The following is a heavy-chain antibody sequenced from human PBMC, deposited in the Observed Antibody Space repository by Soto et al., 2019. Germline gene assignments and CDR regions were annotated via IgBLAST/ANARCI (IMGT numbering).Heavy chain of an antibody. CDR3: ASAHSTPYYFDY. CDR1: GDSVSSYY. V-gene: IGHV4-59*02. D-gene: IGHD2-2*01. J-gene: IGHJ4*02. Sequence: SETLSLTCIVSGDSVSSYYWSWIRQPPGKGLEWIGYISYSGSTKYNTSLESRVTMSVDTSKNQFSLKLNSVTAADTAVYYCASAHSTPYYFDYWGQGTLVTVSS. CDR2: ISYSGST.